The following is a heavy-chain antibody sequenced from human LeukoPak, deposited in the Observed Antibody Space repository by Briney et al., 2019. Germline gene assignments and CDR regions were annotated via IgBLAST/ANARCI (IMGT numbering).Heavy chain of an antibody. V-gene: IGHV3-74*01. Sequence: GGSLRLSCAASEFTLSSYFIHWVRQVPGKGLVWVSRINLDGSNSLYADSVEGRFTISRDNAKNTLFLQMNSLRVEDTAVYYCARAVRWDGDLDYWGQGALVTVSS. CDR2: INLDGSNS. J-gene: IGHJ4*02. CDR3: ARAVRWDGDLDY. D-gene: IGHD4-17*01. CDR1: EFTLSSYF.